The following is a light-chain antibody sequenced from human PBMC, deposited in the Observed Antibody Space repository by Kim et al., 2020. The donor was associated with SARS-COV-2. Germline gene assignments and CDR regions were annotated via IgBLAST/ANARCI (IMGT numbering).Light chain of an antibody. Sequence: GDRATPAGGSSQVVSNNYLAWYQKKPGLAPRLVMFDASRRATGIPDRFSGSGSGTDFTLTINRLEPEDFAVYYCQQYGRSPITFGQGTRLEIK. CDR2: DAS. CDR1: QVVSNNY. J-gene: IGKJ5*01. V-gene: IGKV3D-20*01. CDR3: QQYGRSPIT.